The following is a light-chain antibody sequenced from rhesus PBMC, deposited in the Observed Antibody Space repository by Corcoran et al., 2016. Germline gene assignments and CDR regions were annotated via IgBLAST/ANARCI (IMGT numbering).Light chain of an antibody. V-gene: IGKV3-24*04. CDR3: LQDNNRRT. CDR2: DAS. J-gene: IGKJ1*01. Sequence: ETVVTQSPATLSLSPGERATLSCRASQSVGTNLAWYHQKPGQAPKILIYDASSRATGIPARFSGSGSETEFTLTISSLEPEDGGFYHCLQDNNRRTFGQGTKVEIK. CDR1: QSVGTN.